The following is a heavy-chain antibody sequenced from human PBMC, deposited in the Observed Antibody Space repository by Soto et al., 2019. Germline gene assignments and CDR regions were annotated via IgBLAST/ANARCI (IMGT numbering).Heavy chain of an antibody. CDR1: GYTFTSYG. V-gene: IGHV1-18*01. CDR3: ARDQRLKYSSSSDDAFDI. J-gene: IGHJ3*02. Sequence: ASVKVSCKASGYTFTSYGISWVRQAPGQGLEWMGWISAYNGNTNYAQKLQGRVTMTTDTSTSTAYMELRSLRSDDTAVYYCARDQRLKYSSSSDDAFDIWGQGTMVTVSS. CDR2: ISAYNGNT. D-gene: IGHD6-6*01.